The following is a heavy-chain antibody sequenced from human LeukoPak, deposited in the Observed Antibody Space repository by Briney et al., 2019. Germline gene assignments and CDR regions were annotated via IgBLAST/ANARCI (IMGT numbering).Heavy chain of an antibody. CDR3: ARGRVYNGYDPFDY. D-gene: IGHD5-12*01. Sequence: PGGSLRLSCAASGFTLSSYNMNWVRQAPGKGLEWVSFISSSSSYIQYADSMKGRFTISRDNAKNSLYLQMNSLRAEDTAVYYCARGRVYNGYDPFDYWGQGTLATVSS. CDR2: ISSSSSYI. V-gene: IGHV3-21*01. CDR1: GFTLSSYN. J-gene: IGHJ4*02.